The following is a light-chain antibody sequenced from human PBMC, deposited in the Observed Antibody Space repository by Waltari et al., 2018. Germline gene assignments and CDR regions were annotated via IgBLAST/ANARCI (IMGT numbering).Light chain of an antibody. CDR1: SSNIGSNF. CDR3: AAWDDSLTVR. V-gene: IGLV1-47*01. CDR2: RND. Sequence: QSVLTQPPSASGTPGQRVTTSCSGSSSNIGSNFVCWYQHLPGTAPKLLSYRNDQRPLVIPDRYSGSRSGTAASLAISGSRSGNEADYYCAAWDDSLTVRFGGGTKLTVL. J-gene: IGLJ3*02.